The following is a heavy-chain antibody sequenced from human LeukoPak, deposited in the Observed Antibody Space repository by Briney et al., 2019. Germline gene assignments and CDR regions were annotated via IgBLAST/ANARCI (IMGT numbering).Heavy chain of an antibody. CDR3: ARFIAAPYYFDY. CDR2: ISGSGDNT. D-gene: IGHD6-13*01. Sequence: GGTLRLSCAASGFTFSSHGMSWVRQAPGEGLEWVSTISGSGDNTYYADSVKGRFTISRDNSKNTLYLQMNSLRAEDTAVYYCARFIAAPYYFDYWGRGTLVTVSS. J-gene: IGHJ4*02. CDR1: GFTFSSHG. V-gene: IGHV3-23*01.